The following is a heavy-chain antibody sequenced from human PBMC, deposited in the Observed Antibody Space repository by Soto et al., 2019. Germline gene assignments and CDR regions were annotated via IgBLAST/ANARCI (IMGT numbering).Heavy chain of an antibody. CDR3: ARVMVRGGEYFDY. Sequence: SATLSLTCTVSGGSISSGDYYWSWIRQPPGKGLEWIGYIYYSGSTYYNPSLKSRVTISVDTSKNQFSLKLSSVTAADTAVYYCARVMVRGGEYFDYWGQGTLVTVSS. CDR1: GGSISSGDYY. J-gene: IGHJ4*02. D-gene: IGHD3-10*01. V-gene: IGHV4-30-4*01. CDR2: IYYSGST.